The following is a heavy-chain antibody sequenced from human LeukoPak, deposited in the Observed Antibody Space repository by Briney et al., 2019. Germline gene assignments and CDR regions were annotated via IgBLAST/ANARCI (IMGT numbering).Heavy chain of an antibody. J-gene: IGHJ4*02. CDR1: RFNFNSFV. D-gene: IGHD1-14*01. V-gene: IGHV3-21*06. CDR2: ISTSSGYI. CDR3: VRGKKPGWDMSYFDY. Sequence: GGSLRLSCAASRFNFNSFVMGWVRQPPGKGLEWVSSISTSSGYIFYADSLKGRVTISRDNAKNSLYLQMNSLRAEDTAVYYCVRGKKPGWDMSYFDYWGQGILVAVSS.